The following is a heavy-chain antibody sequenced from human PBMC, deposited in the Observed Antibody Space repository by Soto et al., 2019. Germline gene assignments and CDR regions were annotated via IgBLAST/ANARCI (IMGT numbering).Heavy chain of an antibody. CDR2: ISSSSSTI. CDR1: GFTFSSYS. D-gene: IGHD2-15*01. Sequence: GGSLRLSCAASGFTFSSYSMNWVRQAPGKGLEWVSYISSSSSTIYYADSVKGRFTISRDNAKNSLYLQMNSLRAEDKAVYYCARPLGYCSGGSCYSPANYYYYYMDVWGKGTTVTVSS. V-gene: IGHV3-48*01. J-gene: IGHJ6*03. CDR3: ARPLGYCSGGSCYSPANYYYYYMDV.